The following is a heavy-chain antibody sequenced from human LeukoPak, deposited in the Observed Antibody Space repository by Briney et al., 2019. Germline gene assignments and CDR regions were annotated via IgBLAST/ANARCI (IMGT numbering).Heavy chain of an antibody. V-gene: IGHV1-2*02. CDR3: ARFLPQKWEPPGNWFDP. Sequence: ASVKVSCKASGYTFTDDYVHWVRQAPGQGLEWMGWINPNSGVTNYAQKFQGRVTMTRDTSISTAYMELSRLRSDDTAVYYCARFLPQKWEPPGNWFDPWGQGTLVTVSS. D-gene: IGHD1-26*01. J-gene: IGHJ5*02. CDR1: GYTFTDDY. CDR2: INPNSGVT.